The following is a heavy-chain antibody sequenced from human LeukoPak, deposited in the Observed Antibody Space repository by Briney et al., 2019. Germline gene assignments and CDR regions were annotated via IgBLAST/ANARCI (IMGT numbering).Heavy chain of an antibody. J-gene: IGHJ4*02. V-gene: IGHV4-39*01. Sequence: KPSETLSLTCTVSGGSISSSSYYWGWIRQPPGQGLEWIGTIYYSGSTYYNPSLKSRVTISVDTSKNQFSLKLSSVTAADTAVYYCARYVLSVAGTSLWGQGTLVTVSS. CDR3: ARYVLSVAGTSL. D-gene: IGHD6-19*01. CDR2: IYYSGST. CDR1: GGSISSSSYY.